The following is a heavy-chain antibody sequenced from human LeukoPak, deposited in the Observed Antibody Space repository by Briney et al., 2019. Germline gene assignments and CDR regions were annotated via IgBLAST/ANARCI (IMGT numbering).Heavy chain of an antibody. V-gene: IGHV4-30-4*01. D-gene: IGHD2-15*01. J-gene: IGHJ5*02. Sequence: SQTLSLTCTVSGGSISSGDYYWSWIRQPPGKGLEWIGYIYYSGSTYYNPSLKSRVTISVDTSKNQFSLKLSSVTVADTAVYYCARDRLPLYCSGGSCYDWFDPWGQGTLVTVSS. CDR3: ARDRLPLYCSGGSCYDWFDP. CDR1: GGSISSGDYY. CDR2: IYYSGST.